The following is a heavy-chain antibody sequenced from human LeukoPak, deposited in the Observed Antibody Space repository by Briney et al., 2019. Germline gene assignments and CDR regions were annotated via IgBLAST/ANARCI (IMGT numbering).Heavy chain of an antibody. CDR3: ARVAAKTVDY. Sequence: PSETLSLTCTVSGYSISSGYFWGWIRQPPEKGLEWIGSIYHSGSTYYNPTLKSRVTISVDTSKNQFSLKLSSVTAADTAVYYCARVAAKTVDYWGQGTLVTVSS. V-gene: IGHV4-38-2*02. J-gene: IGHJ4*02. CDR2: IYHSGST. CDR1: GYSISSGYF. D-gene: IGHD2-15*01.